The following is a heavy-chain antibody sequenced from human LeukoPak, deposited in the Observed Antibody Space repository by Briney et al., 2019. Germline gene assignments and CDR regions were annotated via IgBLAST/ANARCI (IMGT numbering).Heavy chain of an antibody. J-gene: IGHJ3*02. CDR2: INQDGTEK. Sequence: PGGSLRLSCAASGFTFTTYWMSWVRQAPGKGLEWVANINQDGTEKHYVDTVKGRFTISRDNSKNTLYLQMNSLRAEDTAVYYCAKDGRLGSGWTFHDAFDIWGQGTMVTVSS. V-gene: IGHV3-7*03. CDR1: GFTFTTYW. D-gene: IGHD6-19*01. CDR3: AKDGRLGSGWTFHDAFDI.